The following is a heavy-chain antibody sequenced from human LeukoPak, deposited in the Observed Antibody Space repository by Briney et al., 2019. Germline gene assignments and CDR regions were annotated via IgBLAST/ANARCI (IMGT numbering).Heavy chain of an antibody. J-gene: IGHJ4*02. V-gene: IGHV4-30-4*01. CDR3: ARNSDFSFDY. CDR2: IYHTGST. Sequence: SQTLSLTCTVSGGSISSGDYYWSWIRQPPGKALEWIGYIYHTGSTYYNSSLESRVTISLDTSKNQFSLKLSSLTAADTAVYYCARNSDFSFDYWGQGTLVTVSS. CDR1: GGSISSGDYY. D-gene: IGHD3-3*01.